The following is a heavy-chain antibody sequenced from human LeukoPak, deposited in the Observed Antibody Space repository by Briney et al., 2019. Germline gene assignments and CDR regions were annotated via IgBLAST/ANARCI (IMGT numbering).Heavy chain of an antibody. Sequence: SETLSLTCTVSGVSISSSSHYWGWIRQPPGKGLEWIGSIYYSGHSYYNPSLKSRVTTSVDTSKNQFSLKLSSVTAADTAVYYCARVGCSSTSCLDAFDIWGQGTMVTVSS. CDR3: ARVGCSSTSCLDAFDI. CDR2: IYYSGHS. J-gene: IGHJ3*02. V-gene: IGHV4-39*07. D-gene: IGHD2-2*01. CDR1: GVSISSSSHY.